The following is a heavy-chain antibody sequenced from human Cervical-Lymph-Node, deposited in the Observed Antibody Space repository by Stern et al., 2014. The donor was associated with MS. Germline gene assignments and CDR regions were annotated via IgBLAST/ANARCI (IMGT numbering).Heavy chain of an antibody. J-gene: IGHJ6*02. CDR1: GDTSNTGA. D-gene: IGHD1-14*01. Sequence: VQLVQSGAEVQKPGSSVKVSCKASGDTSNTGALHWVRQAPGQGLEWMGGIIPVFGTPVYAQRFKCRFSIAAAESTATAYMELSSLRSDDTAVYYCTRGASSAAWYKHGVDGWGQGTTVTVSS. CDR3: TRGASSAAWYKHGVDG. CDR2: IIPVFGTP. V-gene: IGHV1-69*01.